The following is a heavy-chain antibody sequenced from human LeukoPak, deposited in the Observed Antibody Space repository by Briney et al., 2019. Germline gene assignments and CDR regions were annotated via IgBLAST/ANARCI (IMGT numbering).Heavy chain of an antibody. CDR1: GFTFSSYA. D-gene: IGHD4-11*01. Sequence: GGSLRLSCAASGFTFSSYAMSWVRQAPARGLEWVSSLIGYGDTFYADSMKGRFTLSRDDSRNTVYLQLNNLRVEDTAIYYCARVMMGATVTTFHYYCMDVWGVGTAVTVSS. CDR3: ARVMMGATVTTFHYYCMDV. CDR2: LIGYGDT. V-gene: IGHV3-23*01. J-gene: IGHJ6*03.